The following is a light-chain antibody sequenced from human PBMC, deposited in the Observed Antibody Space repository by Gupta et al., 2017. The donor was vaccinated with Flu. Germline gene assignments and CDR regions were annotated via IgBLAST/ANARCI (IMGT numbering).Light chain of an antibody. J-gene: IGKJ2*02. Sequence: ISCRSSQSLVYKNGITYLTWFQQRPGQSPRRLIYEVSNRDSGVPDRCSGSGSGTDFTLKISRVEAEDVGVYYCMRDTHPWTFGQGTRLEI. CDR2: EVS. V-gene: IGKV2-30*01. CDR1: QSLVYKNGITY. CDR3: MRDTHPWT.